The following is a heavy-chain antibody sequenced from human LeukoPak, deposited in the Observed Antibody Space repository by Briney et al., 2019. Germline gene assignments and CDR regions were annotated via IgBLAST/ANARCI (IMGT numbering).Heavy chain of an antibody. D-gene: IGHD2-2*01. CDR3: ARVARGGIVVVPAAMHY. Sequence: GGSLRLSCAASGFTFGSYAMHWVRQAPGKGLEWVAVISYDGSNKYYADSVKGRFTISRDNSKNTLYLQMNSLRAEDTAVYYCARVARGGIVVVPAAMHYWGQGTLVTVSS. J-gene: IGHJ4*02. CDR1: GFTFGSYA. V-gene: IGHV3-30*04. CDR2: ISYDGSNK.